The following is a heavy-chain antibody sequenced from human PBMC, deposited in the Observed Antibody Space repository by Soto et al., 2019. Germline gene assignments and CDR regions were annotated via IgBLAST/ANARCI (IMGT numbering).Heavy chain of an antibody. CDR3: ARSQGSSTSLEIYYYYYYGMDV. V-gene: IGHV1-69*01. Sequence: QVQLVQSGAEVKKPGSSVKVSCKASGGTFSSYAISWVRQAPGQGLEWMGGIIPISDTTNYAQKCQGRVTIAADDSTSTAYLELSSLRSEDTAVYYCARSQGSSTSLEIYYYYYYGMDVWGQGTTVTVSS. CDR1: GGTFSSYA. CDR2: IIPISDTT. J-gene: IGHJ6*02. D-gene: IGHD2-2*01.